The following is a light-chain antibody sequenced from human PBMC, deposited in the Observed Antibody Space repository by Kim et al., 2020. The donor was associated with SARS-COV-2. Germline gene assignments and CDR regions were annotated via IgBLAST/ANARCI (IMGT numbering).Light chain of an antibody. CDR2: DAS. CDR3: QQRDSWYT. Sequence: LSLSPGEGATLSCGASENVLKKLAWYQQKPGQAPRLLIYDASNRAPGIPARFSGSGFGTKFTLTISSLEPEDFATYYCQQRDSWYTFGQGTKLEIK. V-gene: IGKV3-11*01. J-gene: IGKJ2*01. CDR1: ENVLKK.